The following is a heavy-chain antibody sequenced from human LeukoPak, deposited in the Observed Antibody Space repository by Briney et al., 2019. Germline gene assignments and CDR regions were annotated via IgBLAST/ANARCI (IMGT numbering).Heavy chain of an antibody. CDR2: IRWNSGSI. V-gene: IGHV3-9*01. D-gene: IGHD3-22*01. Sequence: GGSLRLSCAASGFTFDDYVMHWFRQAPGKGLEWVSGIRWNSGSIGYADSVKGRFTISRDNAKNSLYLQMNSLRAEDTALYYCAKGSDYYDRSGPIDYWGQGTLVTVSS. J-gene: IGHJ4*02. CDR3: AKGSDYYDRSGPIDY. CDR1: GFTFDDYV.